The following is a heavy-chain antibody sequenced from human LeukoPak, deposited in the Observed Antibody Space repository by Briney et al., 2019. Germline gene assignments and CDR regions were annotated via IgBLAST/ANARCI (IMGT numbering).Heavy chain of an antibody. CDR3: ARGDYVWGSYRAFDY. Sequence: SETLSLTCAVYGGSFSGYYWSWIRQPPGKGLEWIGEINHSGSTNYNPSLKSRVTISVDTSKNQFSLKLSSVTAADTAVYYCARGDYVWGSYRAFDYWGQGTLVTVSS. D-gene: IGHD3-16*02. V-gene: IGHV4-34*01. CDR1: GGSFSGYY. J-gene: IGHJ4*02. CDR2: INHSGST.